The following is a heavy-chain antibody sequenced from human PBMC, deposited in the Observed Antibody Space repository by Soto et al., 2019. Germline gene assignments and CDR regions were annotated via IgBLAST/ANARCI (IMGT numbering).Heavy chain of an antibody. CDR2: IIPIFGTA. CDR1: GGTFSSYA. J-gene: IGHJ3*02. Sequence: SVKVSCKASGGTFSSYAISWVRQAPGQGLEWMGGIIPIFGTANYAQKFQGRVTITADESTSTAYMELSSLRSEDTAVYYCAGERRRWLQSKVAFDIWGQGTMVTVS. D-gene: IGHD5-12*01. CDR3: AGERRRWLQSKVAFDI. V-gene: IGHV1-69*13.